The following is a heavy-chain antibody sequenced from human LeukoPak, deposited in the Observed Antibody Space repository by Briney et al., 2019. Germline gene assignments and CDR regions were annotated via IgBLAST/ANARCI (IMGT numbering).Heavy chain of an antibody. V-gene: IGHV3-64D*06. CDR3: VKAHGADSFDI. J-gene: IGHJ3*02. CDR2: ISSNGGST. Sequence: GGSLRLSCSASGFTFSRYPMYWVRQAPGKGLESVSAISSNGGSTSYADSVKGRFTISRDNSKNTLWLQMSSLRAEDTAVYSCVKAHGADSFDICGQGTMVTVSS. CDR1: GFTFSRYP.